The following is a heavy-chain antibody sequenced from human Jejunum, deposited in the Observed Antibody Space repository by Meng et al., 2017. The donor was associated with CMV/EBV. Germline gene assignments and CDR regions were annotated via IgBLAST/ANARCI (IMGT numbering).Heavy chain of an antibody. Sequence: VSLHESGQGLVKPSQTLSLTCSVSGGSIGSGDYYWSWIRQPPGTGLEWIGYIHDTGSTSHNPSLKSRVDISLGTSKNQFSLTLNSVTAEDTAVYFCARGSIFVSFDSWGQGTLVTVSS. CDR3: ARGSIFVSFDS. J-gene: IGHJ4*02. V-gene: IGHV4-30-4*08. CDR2: IHDTGST. CDR1: GGSIGSGDYY. D-gene: IGHD3-3*01.